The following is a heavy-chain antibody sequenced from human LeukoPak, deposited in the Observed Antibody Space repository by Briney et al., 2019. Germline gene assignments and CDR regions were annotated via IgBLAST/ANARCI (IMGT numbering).Heavy chain of an antibody. D-gene: IGHD6-13*01. V-gene: IGHV1-8*01. J-gene: IGHJ5*02. Sequence: ASVKVSCKASGYTFTSYDINWVRQATGQGLEWMGWMNPNSGNTGYVQKFQGRVTMTRNTSISTAYMELSSLRSEDTAVYYCASLAAAGPTPWGQGTLVTVSS. CDR1: GYTFTSYD. CDR2: MNPNSGNT. CDR3: ASLAAAGPTP.